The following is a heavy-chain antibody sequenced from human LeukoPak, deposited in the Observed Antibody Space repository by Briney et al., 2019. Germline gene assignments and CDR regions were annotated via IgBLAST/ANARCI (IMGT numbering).Heavy chain of an antibody. V-gene: IGHV3-23*01. D-gene: IGHD3-3*01. Sequence: GGSLRLSCAASGFTFSSYAMSWVRQAPGKGLEWVSAISGSGGSTYHADSVKGRFTISRDNSKNTLYLQMNSLRAEDTAVYYCAKSDTYYDFWSGYSTWNYYYGMDVWGQGTTVTVSS. CDR3: AKSDTYYDFWSGYSTWNYYYGMDV. CDR2: ISGSGGST. J-gene: IGHJ6*02. CDR1: GFTFSSYA.